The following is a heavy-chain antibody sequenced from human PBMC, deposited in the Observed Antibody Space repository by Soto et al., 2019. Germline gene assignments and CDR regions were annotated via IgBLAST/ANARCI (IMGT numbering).Heavy chain of an antibody. CDR2: IIPILGIA. Sequence: SVKVSCTASGGTFSSYTISWVRQAPGQGLEWMGRIIPILGIANYAQKFQGRVTITADKSTSTAYMELSSLRSEDTAVYYCARATYYYDSSGYLDFDYWGQGTLVTVSS. D-gene: IGHD3-22*01. CDR1: GGTFSSYT. V-gene: IGHV1-69*02. CDR3: ARATYYYDSSGYLDFDY. J-gene: IGHJ4*02.